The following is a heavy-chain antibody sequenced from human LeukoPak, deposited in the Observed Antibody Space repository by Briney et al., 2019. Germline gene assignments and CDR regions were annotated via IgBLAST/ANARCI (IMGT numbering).Heavy chain of an antibody. D-gene: IGHD1-1*01. J-gene: IGHJ4*02. V-gene: IGHV1-2*02. Sequence: ASVRVSCKASGYIFTGYWIHWVRQAPGQGLEWMGFINPNSGNTNYAQNFQGRVTMTRGTSISTAYMELSSLTADDTAVYYCAREMRPATTTLVAYWGQGTLVTVSS. CDR3: AREMRPATTTLVAY. CDR2: INPNSGNT. CDR1: GYIFTGYW.